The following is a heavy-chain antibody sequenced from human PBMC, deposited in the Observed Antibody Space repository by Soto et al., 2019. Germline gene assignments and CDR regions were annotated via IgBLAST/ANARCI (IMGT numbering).Heavy chain of an antibody. Sequence: GASVKVSCKASGYTFTSYGISWVRQAPGQGLEWMGRISAYNGNTNYAQKLQGRVTMTTDTSTSTAYMELRSLRSDDTAVYYCARWRYSSSWYGYYYGMDVWGQGTTVTVSS. V-gene: IGHV1-18*01. CDR1: GYTFTSYG. CDR2: ISAYNGNT. CDR3: ARWRYSSSWYGYYYGMDV. D-gene: IGHD6-13*01. J-gene: IGHJ6*02.